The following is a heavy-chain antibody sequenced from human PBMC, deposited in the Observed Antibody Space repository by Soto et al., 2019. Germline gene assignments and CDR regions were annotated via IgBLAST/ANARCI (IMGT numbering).Heavy chain of an antibody. D-gene: IGHD3-9*01. CDR2: IYYGGDT. CDR3: ARLEGLATISYYFDN. J-gene: IGHJ4*02. Sequence: QLQLQESGPGLVKPSETLSLTCSVSGDSINSVNYYWGWIRQPPGKGLEWIGSIYYGGDTYYNPSLKTRVTISLDKSKSQFSLKLNSVTAADSAVYFCARLEGLATISYYFDNWGQGTLVTVSS. V-gene: IGHV4-39*01. CDR1: GDSINSVNYY.